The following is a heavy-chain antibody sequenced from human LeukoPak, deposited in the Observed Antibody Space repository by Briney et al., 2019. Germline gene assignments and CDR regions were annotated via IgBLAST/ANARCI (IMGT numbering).Heavy chain of an antibody. V-gene: IGHV4-31*03. CDR2: IYYRGSA. CDR1: GGSISSGGYY. Sequence: SETLSLTCIVSGGSISSGGYYWSWIRQHPGKGLEWIGYIYYRGSADYNPSLKGRVTISIDTSKNQFSLKLSSVTAADTAVYYCARVPDYDSSGYYYFGMDVWGQGTAVTVSS. J-gene: IGHJ6*02. D-gene: IGHD3-22*01. CDR3: ARVPDYDSSGYYYFGMDV.